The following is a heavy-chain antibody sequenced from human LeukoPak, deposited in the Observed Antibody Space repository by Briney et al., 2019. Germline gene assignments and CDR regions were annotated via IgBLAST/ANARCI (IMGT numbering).Heavy chain of an antibody. Sequence: GGSLRLSCVASGLIFSTYGMHWVRQAPGKGLEWVAFIQFDGSDEHYSDSVKGRFTISRDNSKNTLFLQMNNLRTEDTSVYYCAEDQKLQPFRYWGQGTLVTVSS. CDR3: AEDQKLQPFRY. V-gene: IGHV3-30*02. J-gene: IGHJ4*02. D-gene: IGHD6-13*01. CDR1: GLIFSTYG. CDR2: IQFDGSDE.